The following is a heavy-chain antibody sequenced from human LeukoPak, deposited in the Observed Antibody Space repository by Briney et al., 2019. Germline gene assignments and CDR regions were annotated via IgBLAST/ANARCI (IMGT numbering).Heavy chain of an antibody. V-gene: IGHV4-39*01. CDR1: GGSISSSSYY. D-gene: IGHD3-22*01. CDR3: ARLDSFSPSY. CDR2: IDYSGST. Sequence: SETPSLTCTVSGGSISSSSYYWGWIRQPPGKGLEWIGSIDYSGSTYYNPSLKSRVTISVDTSKNQFSLKLSSVTAADTAVYYRARLDSFSPSYWGQGTLVTVSS. J-gene: IGHJ4*02.